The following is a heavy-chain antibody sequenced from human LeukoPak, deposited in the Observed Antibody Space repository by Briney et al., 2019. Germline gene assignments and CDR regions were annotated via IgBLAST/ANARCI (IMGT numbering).Heavy chain of an antibody. D-gene: IGHD2-8*01. V-gene: IGHV1-24*01. Sequence: GASVTVSCKVSGYTLTELSMHWVRQAPGKGLEWMGGFDPEDGETIYAQKFQGRVTMTEDTSTDTAYMGLSSLRSEDTAVYYCATEPYDIVLMVYAMRYWGQGTLVTVSS. CDR1: GYTLTELS. J-gene: IGHJ4*02. CDR2: FDPEDGET. CDR3: ATEPYDIVLMVYAMRY.